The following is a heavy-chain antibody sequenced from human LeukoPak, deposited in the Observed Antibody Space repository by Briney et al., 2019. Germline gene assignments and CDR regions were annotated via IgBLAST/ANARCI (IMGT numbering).Heavy chain of an antibody. V-gene: IGHV4-59*01. D-gene: IGHD6-13*01. CDR2: IYYSGST. CDR1: GGAISSYY. CDR3: ARGHSSSWFDY. J-gene: IGHJ4*02. Sequence: KPSETLSLTCTVSGGAISSYYWSWIRQPPGKGLEWIGYIYYSGSTNYNPSLKSRVTISVDTSKNQFSLKLSSVTAADTAVYYCARGHSSSWFDYWGQGTLVTVSS.